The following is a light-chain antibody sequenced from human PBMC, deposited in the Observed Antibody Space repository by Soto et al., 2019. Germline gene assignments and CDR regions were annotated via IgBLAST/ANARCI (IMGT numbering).Light chain of an antibody. V-gene: IGKV3-20*01. CDR1: QSVAKNY. CDR2: DAS. Sequence: EIVLTQSPGTLSLSPGERATLSCRASQSVAKNYLAWYQQEPGQAPGLLIYDASKRATGIPDRFSGSGSGTDFTLTISRLEPEDFAVYYCHQYASSPQTFGQGTKVEIK. CDR3: HQYASSPQT. J-gene: IGKJ1*01.